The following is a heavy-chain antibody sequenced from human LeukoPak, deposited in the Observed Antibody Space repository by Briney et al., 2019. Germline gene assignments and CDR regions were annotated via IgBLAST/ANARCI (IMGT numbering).Heavy chain of an antibody. CDR3: ARGQGPEWFIMFDY. J-gene: IGHJ4*02. CDR1: GGSISSYY. CDR2: IYYSGST. Sequence: SETLSLTCTVSGGSISSYYWSWIRQPPGKGLEWIGYIYYSGSTNYNPSLKSRVTISVDTSKNQFSLKLSSVTAADTAVYYCARGQGPEWFIMFDYRGQGTLVTVSS. V-gene: IGHV4-59*01. D-gene: IGHD2-8*01.